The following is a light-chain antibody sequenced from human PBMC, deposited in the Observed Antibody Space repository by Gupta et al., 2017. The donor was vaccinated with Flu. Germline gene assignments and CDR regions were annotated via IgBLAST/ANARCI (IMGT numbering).Light chain of an antibody. Sequence: VTISCTGSSSNMGEDVDVHWYQQLPATAPKLLIYGNKPPPTGDPDRFSGSKSATSASMAITRLQAEAEDDYYSQSDDISRGVYVFGTGTEVTVL. CDR3: QSDDISRGVYV. CDR1: SSNMGEDVD. CDR2: GNK. V-gene: IGLV1-40*01. J-gene: IGLJ1*01.